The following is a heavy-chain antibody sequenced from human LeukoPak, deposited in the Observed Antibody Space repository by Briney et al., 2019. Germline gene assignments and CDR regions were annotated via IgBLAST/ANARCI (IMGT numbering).Heavy chain of an antibody. Sequence: GGSLRLSCAASGFTFSTYNMNWVRQAPGKGLEWVSSITSGGGYTYYADSVKGRFTTSRDNAKNSLSLRLDSLRAEDTAVYYCARGHYDVLTSSYKWTPGSWGQGTLVTVSS. CDR2: ITSGGGYT. J-gene: IGHJ5*02. CDR1: GFTFSTYN. CDR3: ARGHYDVLTSSYKWTPGS. V-gene: IGHV3-21*06. D-gene: IGHD3-9*01.